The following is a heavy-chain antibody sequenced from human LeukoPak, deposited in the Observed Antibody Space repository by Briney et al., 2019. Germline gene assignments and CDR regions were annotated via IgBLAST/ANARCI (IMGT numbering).Heavy chain of an antibody. CDR2: IYYSGST. CDR1: GGSSSNYY. V-gene: IGHV4-39*07. D-gene: IGHD3-3*01. CDR3: ARGHDFWSGYYPNYFDY. Sequence: SETLSLTCTVSGGSSSNYYWSWIRQPPGKGLEWIGSIYYSGSTYYNPSLKSRVTISVDTSKNQFSLKLSSVTAADTAVYYCARGHDFWSGYYPNYFDYWGQGTLVTVSS. J-gene: IGHJ4*02.